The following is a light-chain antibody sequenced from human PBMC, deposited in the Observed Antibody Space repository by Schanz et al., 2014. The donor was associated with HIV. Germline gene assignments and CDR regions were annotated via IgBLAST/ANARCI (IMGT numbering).Light chain of an antibody. CDR1: QSLNRN. CDR2: GVS. Sequence: VMRQSPATLSVSPGGRATLSCRASQSLNRNLAWYQQKPGQAPRLLIYGVSMRATGIPARFTGSGSGTEFTLTISSLQSEDFAVYYCQQYNNWPPRYTFGQGTKLEIK. V-gene: IGKV3-15*01. J-gene: IGKJ2*01. CDR3: QQYNNWPPRYT.